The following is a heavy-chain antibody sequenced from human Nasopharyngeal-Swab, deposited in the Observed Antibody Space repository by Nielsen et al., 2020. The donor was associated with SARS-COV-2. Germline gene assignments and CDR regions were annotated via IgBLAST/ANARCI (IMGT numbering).Heavy chain of an antibody. CDR3: ARDWIGNFDY. CDR2: ISYDGSNK. J-gene: IGHJ4*02. V-gene: IGHV3-30*04. Sequence: TPGKGLEWVAVISYDGSNKYYADSVKGRFTISRDNSKNTLYLQMNSLRAEDTAVYYCARDWIGNFDYWGQGTLVTVSS. D-gene: IGHD3-10*01.